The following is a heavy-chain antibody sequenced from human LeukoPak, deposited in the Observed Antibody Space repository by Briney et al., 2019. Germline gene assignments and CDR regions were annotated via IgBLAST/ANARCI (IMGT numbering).Heavy chain of an antibody. V-gene: IGHV3-23*01. CDR1: GFTFSSYA. Sequence: GGSLRLSCAASGFTFSSYAMSWVHQAPGKGLEWVSAISGSGGSTYYADSVKGRFTISRDNSKNTLYLQMNSLRAEDTAVYYCAKGYVLRFLEWLLPPFDYWGQGTLVTVSS. CDR2: ISGSGGST. CDR3: AKGYVLRFLEWLLPPFDY. D-gene: IGHD3-3*01. J-gene: IGHJ4*02.